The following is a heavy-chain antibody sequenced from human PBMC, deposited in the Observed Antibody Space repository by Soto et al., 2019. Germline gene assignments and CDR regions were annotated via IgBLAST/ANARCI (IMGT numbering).Heavy chain of an antibody. Sequence: EVQLLESGGGLVQPGGSLRLSCAASGFTFSSYAMSWVRQAPGKGLEWVSAISGSGVSTYYADSVKGRFTISRDNSKNTLYLQMNSLRAEDTAVYYCANKSSSGWYYFDYWGQGTLVTVSS. D-gene: IGHD6-19*01. CDR3: ANKSSSGWYYFDY. J-gene: IGHJ4*02. CDR2: ISGSGVST. V-gene: IGHV3-23*01. CDR1: GFTFSSYA.